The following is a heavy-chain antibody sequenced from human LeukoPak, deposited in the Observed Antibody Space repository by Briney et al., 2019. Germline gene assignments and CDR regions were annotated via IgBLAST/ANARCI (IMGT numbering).Heavy chain of an antibody. V-gene: IGHV1-2*02. CDR1: GYTFTGYY. Sequence: ASVKVSCKASGYTFTGYYMHWVRQAPGQGLEWMGWINPNSGGTNYAQKFQGRVTMTRDTSISTAYMELGRLRSDDTAVYYCARDGTYCSGGSCYVGYYYYGMDVWGQGTTVTVSS. CDR3: ARDGTYCSGGSCYVGYYYYGMDV. J-gene: IGHJ6*02. CDR2: INPNSGGT. D-gene: IGHD2-15*01.